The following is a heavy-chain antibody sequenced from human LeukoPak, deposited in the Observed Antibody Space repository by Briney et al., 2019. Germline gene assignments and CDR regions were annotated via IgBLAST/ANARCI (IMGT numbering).Heavy chain of an antibody. D-gene: IGHD6-13*01. CDR3: AREYSSSGGDWFDP. CDR2: ISAYNGNT. CDR1: GYTFTSYG. V-gene: IGHV1-18*01. Sequence: ASVRVSCKASGYTFTSYGISWVRQAPGQGLEWMGWISAYNGNTNYAQKLQGRVTMTTDTSTSTAYMELRSLRSDDTAVYYCAREYSSSGGDWFDPWGQGTLVTVSS. J-gene: IGHJ5*02.